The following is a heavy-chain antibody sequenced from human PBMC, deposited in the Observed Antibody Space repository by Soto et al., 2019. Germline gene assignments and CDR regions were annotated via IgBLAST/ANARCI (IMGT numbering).Heavy chain of an antibody. Sequence: ASVKVSCKASGYTFTGYYIHWVRQAPGQGLEWMGWINPNSGGTNYAQKFQGWVTMTRDTSISTVYMELSRLRSEDTAVYYCARVIEYCSSTSCLQYYFDYWGQGTLVTVSS. D-gene: IGHD2-2*01. CDR3: ARVIEYCSSTSCLQYYFDY. CDR1: GYTFTGYY. J-gene: IGHJ4*02. CDR2: INPNSGGT. V-gene: IGHV1-2*04.